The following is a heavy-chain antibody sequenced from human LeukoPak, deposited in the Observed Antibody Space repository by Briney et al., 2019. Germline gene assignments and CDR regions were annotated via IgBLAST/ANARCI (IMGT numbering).Heavy chain of an antibody. J-gene: IGHJ4*02. D-gene: IGHD3-16*01. Sequence: GGSLRLSCAASGFTFSRYWMHWVRQAPGKGLVWVSRLNSDGSSTTYADSVKGRFTISRDNAKNTLYLQMNSLRAEDTAVYYFLRGGAYYFDYWGQGTLVTVSS. CDR1: GFTFSRYW. CDR2: LNSDGSST. V-gene: IGHV3-74*01. CDR3: LRGGAYYFDY.